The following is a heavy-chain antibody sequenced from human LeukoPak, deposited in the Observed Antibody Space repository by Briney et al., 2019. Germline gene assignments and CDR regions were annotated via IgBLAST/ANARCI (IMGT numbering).Heavy chain of an antibody. CDR3: AATYYGSGPSNY. V-gene: IGHV3-23*01. Sequence: GGSLRLSCAASGFTFSSYGMSWVRQAPGKGLEWVSAISGSGGSTYYADSVKGRFTISRDNSKNTLYLQMNSLRAEDTAVYYCAATYYGSGPSNYWGQGTLVTVSS. CDR2: ISGSGGST. J-gene: IGHJ4*02. CDR1: GFTFSSYG. D-gene: IGHD3-10*01.